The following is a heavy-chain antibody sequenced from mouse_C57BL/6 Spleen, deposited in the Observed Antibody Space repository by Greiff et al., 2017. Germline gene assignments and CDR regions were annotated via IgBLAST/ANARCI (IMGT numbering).Heavy chain of an antibody. CDR2: IYPGDGDT. Sequence: VQLQQSGPELVKPGASVKISCKASGYAFSSSWMNWVKQRPGKGLEWIGRIYPGDGDTNYNGKFKGKATLTADKSSSTAYMQLSSLTSEDSAVYFCARGGEDDYDGGIYYFDYWGQGTTLTVSS. V-gene: IGHV1-82*01. CDR3: ARGGEDDYDGGIYYFDY. J-gene: IGHJ2*01. CDR1: GYAFSSSW. D-gene: IGHD2-4*01.